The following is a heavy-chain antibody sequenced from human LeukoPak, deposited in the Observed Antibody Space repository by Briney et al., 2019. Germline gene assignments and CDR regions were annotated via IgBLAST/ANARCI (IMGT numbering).Heavy chain of an antibody. CDR1: GGSISSSSYY. CDR2: IYYSGST. D-gene: IGHD4-17*01. V-gene: IGHV4-39*07. Sequence: PSETLSLTCTVSGGSISSSSYYWGWIRQPPGKGLEWIGSIYYSGSTYYNPSLKSRVTISVDTSKNQFSLRLTSVTAADTAVYYCARGRSSTTVTPWYFDYWGQGTLVTVSS. J-gene: IGHJ4*02. CDR3: ARGRSSTTVTPWYFDY.